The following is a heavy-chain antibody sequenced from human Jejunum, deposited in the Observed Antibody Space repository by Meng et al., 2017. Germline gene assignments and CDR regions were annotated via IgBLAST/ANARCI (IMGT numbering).Heavy chain of an antibody. D-gene: IGHD1-26*01. J-gene: IGHJ4*02. CDR3: ARSPYSGSALPFFDY. V-gene: IGHV4-30-4*01. CDR2: IYYSGGT. CDR1: GDSFKSPDYY. Sequence: GRGLRNPLQAPPLTCAVSGDSFKSPDYYWSWIRQPPEKGLEWIGYIYYSGGTYYNPSLKSRVSISGDTSNKQCSLKLTSVTAADTAVYYCARSPYSGSALPFFDYWGQGSLVTVSS.